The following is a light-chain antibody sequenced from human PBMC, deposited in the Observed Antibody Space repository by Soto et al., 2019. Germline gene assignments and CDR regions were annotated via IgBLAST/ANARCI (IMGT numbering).Light chain of an antibody. CDR2: FNT. CDR1: GSNIGSNA. V-gene: IGLV1-44*01. J-gene: IGLJ1*01. CDR3: CSYVGRNTYV. Sequence: QLVLTQPPSASGTPGQRVTFSCSGSGSNIGSNAVNWYQQLPGTAPKLLIYFNTQRPSGVPDRFSGSKSGTSASLAISGLQSEDEADYYCCSYVGRNTYVFGTGTKLTVL.